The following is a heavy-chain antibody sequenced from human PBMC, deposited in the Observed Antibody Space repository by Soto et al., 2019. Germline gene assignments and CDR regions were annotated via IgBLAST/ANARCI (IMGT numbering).Heavy chain of an antibody. CDR3: ARQELELRYGAFDI. D-gene: IGHD1-7*01. Sequence: SETLSLTCAVSGYTISSGYYWGWIRQPPGKGLEWIGSIYHSGSTYYNPSLKSRVTISVDTSKNQFSLKLSSVTAADTAVYYCARQELELRYGAFDIWGQGTLVTVSS. V-gene: IGHV4-38-2*01. CDR2: IYHSGST. CDR1: GYTISSGYY. J-gene: IGHJ3*02.